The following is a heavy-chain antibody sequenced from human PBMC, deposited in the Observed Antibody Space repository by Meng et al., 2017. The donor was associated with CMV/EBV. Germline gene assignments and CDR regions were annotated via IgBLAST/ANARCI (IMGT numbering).Heavy chain of an antibody. CDR2: IIPILGIA. CDR1: EGTFSSYA. D-gene: IGHD2-2*02. Sequence: SVKVSCKASEGTFSSYAISWVRQAPGQGLEWMGGIIPILGIANYAQKLQGRVTITADKSTSAAYMELSSLRSEDTAVYYCAGGYSCSSTGCYTFVSNWGQGTLVTVSS. J-gene: IGHJ4*02. V-gene: IGHV1-69*10. CDR3: AGGYSCSSTGCYTFVSN.